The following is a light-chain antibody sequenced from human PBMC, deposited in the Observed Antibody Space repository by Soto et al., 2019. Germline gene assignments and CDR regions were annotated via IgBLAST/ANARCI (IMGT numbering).Light chain of an antibody. J-gene: IGKJ1*01. V-gene: IGKV1-16*01. Sequence: DIQMTQSPSALSASIGDRVTITCRASEGFSNYLAWYQQKPGKAPKLLIYDASSLESGVPSRFSGSGSGTEFTLTISSLQPDDFATYYCQHGETFGQGTKVDIK. CDR1: EGFSNY. CDR2: DAS. CDR3: QHGET.